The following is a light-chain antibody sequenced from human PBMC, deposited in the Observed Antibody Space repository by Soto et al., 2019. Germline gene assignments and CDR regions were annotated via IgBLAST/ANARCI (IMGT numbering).Light chain of an antibody. J-gene: IGKJ4*01. CDR3: QQYNSYSDLT. CDR1: QGISSY. V-gene: IGKV1D-8*01. CDR2: AAS. Sequence: VIWMTQSPSLLSASTGDRVTISCGMSQGISSYLAWYQQKPGKAPELLIYAASTLQSGVPSRFSGSGSGTDFTLTISCLQSDDFATYYCQQYNSYSDLTFGGGTKVDIK.